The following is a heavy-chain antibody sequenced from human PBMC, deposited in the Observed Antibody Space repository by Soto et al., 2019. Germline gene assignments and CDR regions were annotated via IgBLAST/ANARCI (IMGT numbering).Heavy chain of an antibody. CDR3: TTDLYYGSGSYYVDWFDP. CDR2: IKSKTNGGTT. D-gene: IGHD3-10*01. Sequence: PGGSLRLSFAASGFTFSNAWMSWVRPAPGKGLEWVGRIKSKTNGGTTDYAAPVKGRFTISRDDSKNTLYLQMNSLKTEDTAVYYCTTDLYYGSGSYYVDWFDPWRQGTLVTVSS. V-gene: IGHV3-15*01. J-gene: IGHJ5*02. CDR1: GFTFSNAW.